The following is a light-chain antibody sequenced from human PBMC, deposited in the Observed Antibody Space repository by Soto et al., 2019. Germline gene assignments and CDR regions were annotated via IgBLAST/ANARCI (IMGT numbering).Light chain of an antibody. V-gene: IGKV3-15*01. CDR2: GAS. CDR1: QTISSN. Sequence: EIVMTQSPATLSVSPGERATLSCMASQTISSNLAWYKQKPGQSPRLLIHGASTRATGVPARFSGSGYGTDFTLTISSLQSEDFAVHYGQQYHNGPPQYTLGQGTKLQIK. CDR3: QQYHNGPPQYT. J-gene: IGKJ2*01.